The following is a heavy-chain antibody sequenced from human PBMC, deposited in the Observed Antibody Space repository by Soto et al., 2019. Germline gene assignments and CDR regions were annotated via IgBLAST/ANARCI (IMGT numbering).Heavy chain of an antibody. CDR1: SISTYY. Sequence: PSETLSLTCTVDSISTYYWNWIRQSPGKGLEWIGYIYYSGRTNYNPSLKSRATMSIDTSKNQFSLKLSSVTAADTAVYYCARLFSGIAVAGYYYYYGMDVWGQGTTVTVSS. CDR2: IYYSGRT. V-gene: IGHV4-59*08. J-gene: IGHJ6*02. D-gene: IGHD6-19*01. CDR3: ARLFSGIAVAGYYYYYGMDV.